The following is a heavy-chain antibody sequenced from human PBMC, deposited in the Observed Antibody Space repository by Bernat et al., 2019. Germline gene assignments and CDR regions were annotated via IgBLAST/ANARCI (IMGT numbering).Heavy chain of an antibody. V-gene: IGHV3-13*01. CDR2: IGTAGDT. CDR1: GFTFSSYD. CDR3: ARAADYGDYVSNHWAFDI. J-gene: IGHJ3*02. Sequence: EVQLVESGGGLVQPGGSLRLSCAASGFTFSSYDMHWVRQATGKGLEWVSAIGTAGDTYYPGSVKGRFTISRENAKNSWYLQMNSLRAGDTAVYYCARAADYGDYVSNHWAFDIWGQGTMVTVSS. D-gene: IGHD4-17*01.